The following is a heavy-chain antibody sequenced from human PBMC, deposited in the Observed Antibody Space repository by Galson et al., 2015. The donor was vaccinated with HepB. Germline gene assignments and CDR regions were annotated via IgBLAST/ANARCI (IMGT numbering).Heavy chain of an antibody. Sequence: SVTVSCKASGYIFSGYYMQWVRQAPGQGLEWMGWINPNSGVTKYAQKFQGRVTIARDLSSTAAYMDLSRLTSDDAAVYYCARGGGNIVEVGLKYGMDFWGQGTTVTVSS. CDR2: INPNSGVT. J-gene: IGHJ6*02. CDR1: GYIFSGYY. CDR3: ARGGGNIVEVGLKYGMDF. V-gene: IGHV1-2*02. D-gene: IGHD2-2*01.